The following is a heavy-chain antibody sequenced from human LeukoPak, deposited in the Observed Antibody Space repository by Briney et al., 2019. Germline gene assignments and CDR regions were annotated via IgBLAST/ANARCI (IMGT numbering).Heavy chain of an antibody. V-gene: IGHV3-74*01. CDR1: GFSLSSYW. J-gene: IGHJ4*02. CDR3: ARRQYRSSWYYFDY. Sequence: GGSLRLSCAASGFSLSSYWMPWVRQAPGKGLVWVSRINSDGSTTNYADSVKGRFTISRDNAKNTLYLQMNSLRAEDTAVYYCARRQYRSSWYYFDYWGQGTLVTVSS. D-gene: IGHD6-13*01. CDR2: INSDGSTT.